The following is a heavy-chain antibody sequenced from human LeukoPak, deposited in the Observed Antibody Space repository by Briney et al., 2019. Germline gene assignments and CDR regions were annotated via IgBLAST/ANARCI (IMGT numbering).Heavy chain of an antibody. CDR3: AKSSGSYYNVGWFDP. V-gene: IGHV3-9*03. CDR1: GFTFDDYA. Sequence: SLRLSCAASGFTFDDYAMHWVRQAPGKGLEWVSGISWNSGSIGYADSVKGRFTISRDNAKNSLYLQMNSLRAEDMALYYCAKSSGSYYNVGWFDPWGQGTLVTVSS. CDR2: ISWNSGSI. D-gene: IGHD3-10*01. J-gene: IGHJ5*02.